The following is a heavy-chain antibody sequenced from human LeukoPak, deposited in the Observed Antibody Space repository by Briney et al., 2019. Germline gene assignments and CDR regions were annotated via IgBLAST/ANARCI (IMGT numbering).Heavy chain of an antibody. V-gene: IGHV3-30*18. CDR1: GFTFSNAW. CDR3: AKDQGYSYGYVSY. CDR2: ISYDGSNK. J-gene: IGHJ4*02. Sequence: GGSLRLSCAASGFTFSNAWMSWVRQAPGKGLEWVAVISYDGSNKYYADSVKGRFTISRDNSKNTLYLQMNSLRPEDTAVYYCAKDQGYSYGYVSYWGQGTLVTVSS. D-gene: IGHD5-18*01.